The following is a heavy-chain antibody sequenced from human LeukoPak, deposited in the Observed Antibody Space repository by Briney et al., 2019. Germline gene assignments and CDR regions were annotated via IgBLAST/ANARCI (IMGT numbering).Heavy chain of an antibody. V-gene: IGHV4-30-4*07. Sequence: SETLSLTCAVSGGSISSGGYSWSWIRQPPGKGLEWIGYIYSGSTYYNSPLKSRVTISVDTSKNQFSLKLSSVTAADTAVYYCASHSGGYAYWGQGTLVTVSS. CDR1: GGSISSGGYS. D-gene: IGHD5-12*01. CDR3: ASHSGGYAY. CDR2: IYSGST. J-gene: IGHJ4*02.